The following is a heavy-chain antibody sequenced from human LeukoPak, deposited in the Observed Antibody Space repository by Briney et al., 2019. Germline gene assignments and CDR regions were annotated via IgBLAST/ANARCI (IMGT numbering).Heavy chain of an antibody. CDR2: IVGGSGNT. CDR1: GFTFTSST. V-gene: IGHV1-58*02. J-gene: IGHJ1*01. D-gene: IGHD6-19*01. Sequence: SVKVSCKASGFTFTSSTIQWVRQARGQRLEWIGCIVGGSGNTNYAQKFQERVIITRDMSTTTVYMELSSLRSEDTAVYYCARGLYSSGWYSDWGQGTLVTVSS. CDR3: ARGLYSSGWYSD.